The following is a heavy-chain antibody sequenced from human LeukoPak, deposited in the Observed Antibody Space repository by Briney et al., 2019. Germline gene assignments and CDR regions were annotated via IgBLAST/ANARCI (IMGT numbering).Heavy chain of an antibody. V-gene: IGHV3-11*01. J-gene: IGHJ6*02. Sequence: PGGSLRLSCAASGFTVSSNYMSWVRQAPGKGLEWVSYISSSGSTIYYADSVKGRFTISRDNAKNSLYLQMNSLRAEDTAVYYCARSRNYRGGWYYYGMDVWGQGTTVTVSS. D-gene: IGHD3-10*01. CDR2: ISSSGSTI. CDR3: ARSRNYRGGWYYYGMDV. CDR1: GFTVSSNY.